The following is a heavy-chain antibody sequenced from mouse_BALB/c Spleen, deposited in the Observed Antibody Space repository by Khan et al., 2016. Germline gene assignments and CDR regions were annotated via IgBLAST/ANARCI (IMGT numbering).Heavy chain of an antibody. D-gene: IGHD3-1*01. V-gene: IGHV3-1*02. J-gene: IGHJ2*01. CDR2: IHYSGST. Sequence: EVQLQESGPDLVKPSQSLSLTCTVTGYSIPIHYSWHWIRHFPGNKLEWMGYIHYSGSTNYNPSLKSRISITRDTSKNQFFLQLNSVTTEDTATYYCATSTSGYWYYFDYWGQGTTLTVSS. CDR3: ATSTSGYWYYFDY. CDR1: GYSIPIHYS.